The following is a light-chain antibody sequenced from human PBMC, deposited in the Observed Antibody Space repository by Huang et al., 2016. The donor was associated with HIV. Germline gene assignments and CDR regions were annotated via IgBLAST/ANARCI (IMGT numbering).Light chain of an antibody. V-gene: IGKV3-11*01. CDR1: QSVSSN. J-gene: IGKJ4*01. CDR3: HQRSSWPLT. Sequence: EIVLTQSPATLSFSPGERATLSCRASQSVSSNLAWYQQKPGQAPRLLIYDAYNRAAGIPARFSGSGSTDFTLTISSLEPEDFAVYYCHQRSSWPLTFGGGTRVEIK. CDR2: DAY.